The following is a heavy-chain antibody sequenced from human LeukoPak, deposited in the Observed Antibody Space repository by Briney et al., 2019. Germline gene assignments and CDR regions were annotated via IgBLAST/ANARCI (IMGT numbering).Heavy chain of an antibody. J-gene: IGHJ4*02. CDR2: ISGSGGTT. CDR1: GFTFSSYA. CDR3: AKGSYCDY. V-gene: IGHV3-23*01. Sequence: PGGSLRLSCAVSGFTFSSYAMSWVRQAPGKGLEWVSGISGSGGTTYYAESVKGRFTISRDNSKNTLYLQMNSRRAEDTAVYYCAKGSYCDYWGQGTLVTVSS.